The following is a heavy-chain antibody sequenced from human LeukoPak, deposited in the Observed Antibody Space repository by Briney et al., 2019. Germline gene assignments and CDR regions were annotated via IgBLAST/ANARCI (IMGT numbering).Heavy chain of an antibody. J-gene: IGHJ4*02. V-gene: IGHV4-59*01. CDR2: IYYSGST. CDR3: ARVWPFGSGHGYFDY. D-gene: IGHD3-3*01. Sequence: SETLSLTCTVSGGYISSYYWSWIRQPPGKGLEWIGYIYYSGSTNYNPSLKSRVTISVDTSKNQFSLKLSSVTAADTAVYYCARVWPFGSGHGYFDYWGQGTLVTVSS. CDR1: GGYISSYY.